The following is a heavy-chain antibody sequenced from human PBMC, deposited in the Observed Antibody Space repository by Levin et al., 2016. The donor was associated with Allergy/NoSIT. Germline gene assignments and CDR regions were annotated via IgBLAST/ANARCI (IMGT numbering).Heavy chain of an antibody. J-gene: IGHJ4*02. CDR2: IYYSGST. D-gene: IGHD1-26*01. V-gene: IGHV4-59*01. CDR3: ARVRSDGSYLGFDY. Sequence: WIRQPPGKGLEWIGYIYYSGSTNYNPSLKSRVTISVDTSKNQFSLKLSSVTAADTAVYYCARVRSDGSYLGFDYWGQGTLVTVSS.